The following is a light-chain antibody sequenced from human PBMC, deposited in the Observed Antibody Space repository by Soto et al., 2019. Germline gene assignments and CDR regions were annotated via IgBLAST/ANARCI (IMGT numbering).Light chain of an antibody. CDR2: GAS. J-gene: IGKJ1*01. CDR3: QQSYSPLWT. V-gene: IGKV3-20*01. Sequence: EIVLTQSPCTVSLSPGERAILSCSASQSVSSSYLAWYQQKPGQAPRLLIYGASSRATGIPDRFSGSGSGTDFTLSVSSLQPEDFATYYCQQSYSPLWTFGQGTKVDI. CDR1: QSVSSSY.